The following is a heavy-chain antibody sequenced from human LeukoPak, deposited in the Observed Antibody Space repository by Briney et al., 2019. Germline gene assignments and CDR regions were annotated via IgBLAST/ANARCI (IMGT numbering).Heavy chain of an antibody. CDR1: GFTFSSYG. V-gene: IGHV3-30*18. CDR3: AEDAGGVMLDY. D-gene: IGHD3-16*01. J-gene: IGHJ4*02. Sequence: GGSLRLSCAASGFTFSSYGMHWVRQAPGKGLEWVAVISYDGSNKYYADSVKGRFTISRDNSKNTLYLQMNSLRAEDTAVYYCAEDAGGVMLDYWGQGTLVTVSS. CDR2: ISYDGSNK.